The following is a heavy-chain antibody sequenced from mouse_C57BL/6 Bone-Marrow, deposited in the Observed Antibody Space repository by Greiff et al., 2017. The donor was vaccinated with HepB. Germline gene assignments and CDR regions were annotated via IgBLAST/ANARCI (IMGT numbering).Heavy chain of an antibody. J-gene: IGHJ4*01. CDR2: ISSGSSTT. D-gene: IGHD1-1*01. CDR3: ARGYYGAMDY. V-gene: IGHV5-17*01. Sequence: EVMLVESGGGLVKPGGSLKLSCAASGFTFSDYGMHWVRQAPEKGLEWVAYISSGSSTTYYADTVKGRFTISRDNAKNTLFLQMTSLRSEDTAMYYCARGYYGAMDYWGQGTSVTVSS. CDR1: GFTFSDYG.